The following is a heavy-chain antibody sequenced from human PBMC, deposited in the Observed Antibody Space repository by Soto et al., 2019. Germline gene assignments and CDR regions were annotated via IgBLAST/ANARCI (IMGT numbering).Heavy chain of an antibody. D-gene: IGHD6-19*01. J-gene: IGHJ4*02. CDR1: GYSFTSYW. CDR2: IDPSDSYT. CDR3: LSSGFGPTSTAQFDY. V-gene: IGHV5-10-1*01. Sequence: GESLKISCKGSGYSFTSYWISWVRQMPGKGLEWVGRIDPSDSYTNYIPSFQGHVTISADKSTSTAYLQWSRLKASDTAMYYCLSSGFGPTSTAQFDYWGQGTLVTVSS.